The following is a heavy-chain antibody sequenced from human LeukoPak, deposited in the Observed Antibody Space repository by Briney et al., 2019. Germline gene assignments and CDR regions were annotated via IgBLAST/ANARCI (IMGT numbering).Heavy chain of an antibody. Sequence: GGSLRLSRAASGFTFSSYSMNWVRQAPGKGLEWVSSISSSSSCIYYADSVKGRFTISRDNAKNSLYLQMNSLRAEDTAVYYCARDLSSSSGYDYWGQGTLVTVSS. CDR1: GFTFSSYS. V-gene: IGHV3-21*01. CDR2: ISSSSSCI. J-gene: IGHJ4*02. CDR3: ARDLSSSSGYDY. D-gene: IGHD6-19*01.